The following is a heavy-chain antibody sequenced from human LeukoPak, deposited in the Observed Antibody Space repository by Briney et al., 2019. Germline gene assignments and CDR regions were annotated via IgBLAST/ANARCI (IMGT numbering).Heavy chain of an antibody. CDR2: ISSSSSTI. CDR3: ARDEGYSGYVDAFDI. J-gene: IGHJ3*02. D-gene: IGHD5-12*01. Sequence: GGSLRLSCAASGFTFSSYSMNWVRQATGKGLEWVSYISSSSSTIYYADSVKGRFTISRDNAKNSLYLQMNSLRDEDTAVYYCARDEGYSGYVDAFDIWGQGTMVTVSS. CDR1: GFTFSSYS. V-gene: IGHV3-48*02.